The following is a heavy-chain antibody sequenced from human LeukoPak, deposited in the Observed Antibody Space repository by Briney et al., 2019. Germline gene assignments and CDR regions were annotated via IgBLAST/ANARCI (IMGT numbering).Heavy chain of an antibody. D-gene: IGHD3-10*01. CDR2: INTNTGNP. V-gene: IGHV7-4-1*02. J-gene: IGHJ4*02. CDR1: GYTFTNYA. Sequence: ASVKVSCKASGYTFTNYAMNWVRQAPGQGLEWMGWINTNTGNPTYAQGFTGRFVFPLDTSVSTAYLQISSLKAEDTAVYYCARFTWDYGSGSYSTPDYWGQGTLVTVSS. CDR3: ARFTWDYGSGSYSTPDY.